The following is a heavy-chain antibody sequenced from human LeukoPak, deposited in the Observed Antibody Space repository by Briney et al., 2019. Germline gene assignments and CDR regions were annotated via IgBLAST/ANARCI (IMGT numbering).Heavy chain of an antibody. D-gene: IGHD2-2*01. V-gene: IGHV4-34*01. CDR2: INHSGST. J-gene: IGHJ4*02. CDR3: ARTPADMAPRGNFDY. Sequence: PSETLSLTCAVYGGSFSGYYWSWIRQPPGKGLEWIGEINHSGSTNYNPSLKSRVTISVDTSKNQFSLKLSSVTAADTAVYYCARTPADMAPRGNFDYWGQGTLVTVSS. CDR1: GGSFSGYY.